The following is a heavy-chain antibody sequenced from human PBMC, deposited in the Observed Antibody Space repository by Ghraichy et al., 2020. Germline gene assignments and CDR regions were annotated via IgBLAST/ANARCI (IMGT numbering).Heavy chain of an antibody. V-gene: IGHV3-74*01. CDR2: IKSDWSST. CDR3: ATYDGSGSHRSLGY. CDR1: GFTLSNYW. J-gene: IGHJ4*02. D-gene: IGHD3-22*01. Sequence: GGSLRLSCAASGFTLSNYWMHWVRQVPGKGLVWVSRIKSDWSSTNYADFVKGRFTISRDNAKNTLYLQMNSLRAEDTAVYYCATYDGSGSHRSLGYWGQGSLDTVSS.